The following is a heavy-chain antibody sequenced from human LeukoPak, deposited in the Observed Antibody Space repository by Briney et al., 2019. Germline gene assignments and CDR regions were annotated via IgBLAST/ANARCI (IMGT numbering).Heavy chain of an antibody. V-gene: IGHV4-38-2*02. CDR2: IYHSGST. CDR3: AAMSLYYMDV. J-gene: IGHJ6*03. CDR1: GYSISSGYY. Sequence: PSETLSLTCTVSGYSISSGYYWGWIRQPPGKGLEWIGSIYHSGSTYYNPSLKSRVTISVDTSKNQFSLKLSSVTAADTAVYYCAAMSLYYMDVWGKGTTVTVSS.